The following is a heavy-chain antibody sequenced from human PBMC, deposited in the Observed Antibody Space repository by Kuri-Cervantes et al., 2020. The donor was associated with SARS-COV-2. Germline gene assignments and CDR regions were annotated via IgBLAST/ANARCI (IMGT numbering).Heavy chain of an antibody. CDR3: ARMYSINHYGMDV. CDR2: INHSGST. D-gene: IGHD4-11*01. J-gene: IGHJ6*02. V-gene: IGHV4-34*01. Sequence: SQTLSLTCAVYGGSFSGYYWSWIRQPPGKGLEWVGEINHSGSTNYNPSLKSRVTISVDTSKNQFSLKLNSVTAADTAVYYFARMYSINHYGMDVWGQGTTVTVSS. CDR1: GGSFSGYY.